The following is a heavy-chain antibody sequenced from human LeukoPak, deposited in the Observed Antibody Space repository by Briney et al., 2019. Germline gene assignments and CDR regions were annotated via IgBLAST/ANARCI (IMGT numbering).Heavy chain of an antibody. CDR3: AASITSIADY. D-gene: IGHD1-14*01. V-gene: IGHV1-2*02. CDR2: IHPNSGGT. CDR1: GYTFTGYY. J-gene: IGHJ4*02. Sequence: ASVKVSCKASGYTFTGYYIHWVRQAPGQGLDWMGWIHPNSGGTNYAQNFQGRVTMTRDTSISTAYMELSSLRSDDTAVYLCAASITSIADYWGQGSPVTVSS.